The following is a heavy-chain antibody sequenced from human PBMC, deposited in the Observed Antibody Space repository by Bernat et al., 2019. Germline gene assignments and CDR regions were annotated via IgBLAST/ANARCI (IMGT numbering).Heavy chain of an antibody. CDR2: IKSKADGGTT. J-gene: IGHJ4*02. CDR1: AFTFSNAW. V-gene: IGHV3-15*01. D-gene: IGHD5-12*01. CDR3: TTAPGGRGGHRGYDIDF. Sequence: EVQLVESGGDLVKPGGSLRLSCTASAFTFSNAWMSWVRQAPGKGLEWVGLIKSKADGGTTDYGAPVKGRFALSRDDSKSTLYLHMSSLRTEDTAVYYCTTAPGGRGGHRGYDIDFWGQGTLVTVSS.